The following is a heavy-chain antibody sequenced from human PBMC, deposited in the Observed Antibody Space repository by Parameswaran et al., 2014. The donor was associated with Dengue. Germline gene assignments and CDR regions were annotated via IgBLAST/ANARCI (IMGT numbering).Heavy chain of an antibody. D-gene: IGHD1-26*01. CDR3: ARSEASYSGSYL. CDR2: IYPGDSDT. V-gene: IGHV5-51*01. J-gene: IGHJ5*02. Sequence: VRQMPGKGLEWMGIIYPGDSDTRYSPSFQGQVTISADKSISTAYLQWSSLKASDTATYYCARSEASYSGSYLWGQGTLVTVSS.